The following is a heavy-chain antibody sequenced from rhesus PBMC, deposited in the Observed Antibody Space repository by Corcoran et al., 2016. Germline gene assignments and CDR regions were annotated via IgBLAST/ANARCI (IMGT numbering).Heavy chain of an antibody. CDR3: ARGRFVVVLTAMENFDY. CDR1: GASISSNW. CDR2: INGNSGST. Sequence: QVQLQESGPGLVKPSETLSLTCTVSGASISSNWWSWIRQPPGKGLEWIGEINGNSGSTTTNPSLKSRVTISRDASKNQCSLKLSSVTAADTAVYYCARGRFVVVLTAMENFDYWGQGVLVTVSS. D-gene: IGHD2-27*01. V-gene: IGHV4-80*01. J-gene: IGHJ4*01.